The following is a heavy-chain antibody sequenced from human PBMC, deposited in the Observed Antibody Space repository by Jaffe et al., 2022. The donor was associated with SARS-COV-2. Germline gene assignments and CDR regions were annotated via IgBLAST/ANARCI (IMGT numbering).Heavy chain of an antibody. J-gene: IGHJ2*01. CDR2: ISGSGGST. Sequence: EVQLLESGGGLVQPGGSLRLSCAASGFTFSSYAMSWVRQAPGKGLEWVSAISGSGGSTYYADSVKGRFTISRDNSKNTLYLQMNSLRAEDTAVYYCAKDGMRYGGNSDWYFDLWGRGTLVTVSS. D-gene: IGHD4-17*01. CDR3: AKDGMRYGGNSDWYFDL. CDR1: GFTFSSYA. V-gene: IGHV3-23*01.